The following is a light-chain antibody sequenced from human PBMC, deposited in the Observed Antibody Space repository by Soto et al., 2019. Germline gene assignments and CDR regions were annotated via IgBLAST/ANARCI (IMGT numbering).Light chain of an antibody. CDR2: GAS. V-gene: IGKV3-20*01. J-gene: IGKJ1*01. CDR3: QQYGGSPWT. CDR1: QSVSSNY. Sequence: EIALTQSPGTLSLSPGERATLSCRASQSVSSNYFAWYQQRRGQAPRLLLYGASSRATGVPDRFSGSGSGTDFTLTISRLQPEDFAVYYCQQYGGSPWTFGQATKVEVK.